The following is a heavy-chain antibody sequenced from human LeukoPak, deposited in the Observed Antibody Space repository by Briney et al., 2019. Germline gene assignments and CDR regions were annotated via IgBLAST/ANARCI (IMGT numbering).Heavy chain of an antibody. CDR3: ARTPPDITIFGVADY. CDR1: GYSFTSYW. Sequence: GESLKISCKGSGYSFTSYWIGWVRQMPGKGLEWMGIIYPGDSDTRYSPSFQGQVTISADKSISTAYLQWSSLKASDTAMYYCARTPPDITIFGVADYWGQGTLATVSS. CDR2: IYPGDSDT. D-gene: IGHD3-3*01. J-gene: IGHJ4*02. V-gene: IGHV5-51*01.